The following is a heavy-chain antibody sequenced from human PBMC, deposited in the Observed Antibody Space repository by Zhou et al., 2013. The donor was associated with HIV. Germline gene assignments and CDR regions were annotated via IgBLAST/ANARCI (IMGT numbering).Heavy chain of an antibody. D-gene: IGHD3-10*01. Sequence: VQLVQSGAEVKKPGASVKVSCKASGYTFTSYGISWVRQAPGQGLEWMGWISAYNGNTNYAQKLQGRVTMTTDTSTSTAYMDLRSLRSDDTAVYYCAREEDGVLLQWFGDYLSWGQGTLVTVSS. CDR2: ISAYNGNT. V-gene: IGHV1-18*01. CDR1: GYTFTSYG. CDR3: AREEDGVLLQWFGDYLS. J-gene: IGHJ5*02.